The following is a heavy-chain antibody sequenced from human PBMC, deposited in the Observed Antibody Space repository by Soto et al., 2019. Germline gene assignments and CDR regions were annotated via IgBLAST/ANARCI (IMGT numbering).Heavy chain of an antibody. V-gene: IGHV4-31*03. D-gene: IGHD3-3*01. J-gene: IGHJ5*02. CDR1: GGSISSGAYY. Sequence: QVQLQESGPGLVKPSQTLSLTCTVSGGSISSGAYYWSWIRQHPGKGLEWIGYIYSSGSTYYNPSLNSRVTISVDTSKNQFSLKLSSVTAADTAVYYCARWWSGSRQGFDPWGQGTLVTVSS. CDR3: ARWWSGSRQGFDP. CDR2: IYSSGST.